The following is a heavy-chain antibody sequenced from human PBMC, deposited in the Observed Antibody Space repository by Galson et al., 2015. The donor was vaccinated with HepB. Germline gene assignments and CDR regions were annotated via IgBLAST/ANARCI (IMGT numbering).Heavy chain of an antibody. J-gene: IGHJ3*02. CDR1: GFTFSSYW. CDR3: ARENRWELLNYGMDVWGRAFDI. V-gene: IGHV3-7*03. Sequence: SLRLSCAASGFTFSSYWMSWVRQAPGKGLEWVANIKQDGSEKYYVDSVKGRFTISRDNAKNSLYLQMNSLRAEDTAVYYCARENRWELLNYGMDVWGRAFDIWGPGTMVTVSS. CDR2: IKQDGSEK. D-gene: IGHD1-26*01.